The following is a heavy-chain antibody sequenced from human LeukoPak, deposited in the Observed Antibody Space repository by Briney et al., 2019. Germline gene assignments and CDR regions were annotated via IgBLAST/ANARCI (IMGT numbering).Heavy chain of an antibody. V-gene: IGHV1-2*02. J-gene: IGHJ4*02. CDR3: ANFEPGLVYCGGDCYYTDY. D-gene: IGHD2-21*02. Sequence: ASVTVSCKASGYTFTGYYMHWVRQAPGQGLERMGWINPNSGGTNYAQKFQGRVTMTRDTSISTAYMELSRLRSDDTAVYHCANFEPGLVYCGGDCYYTDYWGQGTLVTVSS. CDR1: GYTFTGYY. CDR2: INPNSGGT.